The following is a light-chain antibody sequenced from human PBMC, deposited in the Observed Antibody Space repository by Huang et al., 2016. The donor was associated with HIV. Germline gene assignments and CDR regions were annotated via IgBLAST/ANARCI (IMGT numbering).Light chain of an antibody. CDR1: QSLLHSNGYNY. V-gene: IGKV2-28*01. CDR3: MQALQGLV. J-gene: IGKJ3*01. Sequence: DIVMTQSPLSLPVTPGEPASISCRSSQSLLHSNGYNYLDWYLQKPGQSPQLLIYLGSHRASGVPDRFSGGGSGTDFTLKISRVEAEDVGVYYCMQALQGLVFGPGTTVDIK. CDR2: LGS.